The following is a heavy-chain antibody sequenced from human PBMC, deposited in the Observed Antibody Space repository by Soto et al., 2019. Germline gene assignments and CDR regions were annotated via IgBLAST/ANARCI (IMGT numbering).Heavy chain of an antibody. CDR2: ISHTGST. CDR1: GVTVSSDAYY. J-gene: IGHJ4*02. D-gene: IGHD2-2*01. Sequence: SETLSLTCTVSGVTVSSDAYYWSWIRQRPGRGLEWIAYISHTGSTYSSPSLKSRVTISVDTSKNQFSLRLTSVTAADTAVYFCARATPAGSADFWGQGTLVTVSS. V-gene: IGHV4-31*03. CDR3: ARATPAGSADF.